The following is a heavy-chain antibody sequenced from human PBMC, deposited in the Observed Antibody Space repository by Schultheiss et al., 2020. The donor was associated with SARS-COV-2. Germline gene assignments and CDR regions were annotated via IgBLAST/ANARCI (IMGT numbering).Heavy chain of an antibody. J-gene: IGHJ4*02. CDR2: ISSSGSTI. V-gene: IGHV3-11*01. CDR1: GFTFSNAW. CDR3: ARAAFFLYSSSSYYFDY. Sequence: GGSLRLSCAASGFTFSNAWMSWIRQAPGKGLEWVSYISSSGSTIYYADSVKGRFTISRDNAKNSLYLQMNSLRAEDTAVYYCARAAFFLYSSSSYYFDYWGQGTLVTVSS. D-gene: IGHD6-6*01.